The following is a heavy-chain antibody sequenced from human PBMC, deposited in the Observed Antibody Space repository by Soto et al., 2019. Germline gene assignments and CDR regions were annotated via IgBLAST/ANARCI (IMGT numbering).Heavy chain of an antibody. V-gene: IGHV1-18*01. CDR1: GYTFTTYG. D-gene: IGHD3-10*01. J-gene: IGHJ6*02. CDR2: INTHNGNT. Sequence: QVQLEQSAPEVKKPGASVKVSCKASGYTFTTYGISWVRQAPGEGLEWLGWINTHNGNTNYAQNLQGRVFMTADTATNTAYMELRSLRSDDTAIYYCTRAGSAPYYYYGMDAWGQGTTVTVSS. CDR3: TRAGSAPYYYYGMDA.